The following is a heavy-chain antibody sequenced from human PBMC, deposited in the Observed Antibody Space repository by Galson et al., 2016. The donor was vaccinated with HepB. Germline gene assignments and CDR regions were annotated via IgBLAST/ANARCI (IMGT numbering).Heavy chain of an antibody. CDR2: ISHDGSNS. CDR1: GFTFNVYG. D-gene: IGHD3-9*01. Sequence: SLRLSCAASGFTFNVYGMHWVRQAPGKGLEWVASISHDGSNSYHVDSVKGRFTISSDNFKSTLYLEMNSLRGEDTAIYYCAKGDYDVLRYSDHWGQGTLVTVSS. CDR3: AKGDYDVLRYSDH. V-gene: IGHV3-30*18. J-gene: IGHJ4*02.